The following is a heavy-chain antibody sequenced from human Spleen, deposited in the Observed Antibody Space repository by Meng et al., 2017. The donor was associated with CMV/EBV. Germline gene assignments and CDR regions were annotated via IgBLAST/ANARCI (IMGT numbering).Heavy chain of an antibody. V-gene: IGHV3-53*01. CDR3: AIPASGGTSFDS. J-gene: IGHJ4*02. Sequence: SCAATGSTVKIKYMSRIRQAPGKGLEWVSIIYTDGTTYYANSAKGRFTISRDISKNTLYLQMNSLRVEDTAVYYCAIPASGGTSFDSWGQGTLVTVSS. CDR1: GSTVKIKY. D-gene: IGHD1-7*01. CDR2: IYTDGTT.